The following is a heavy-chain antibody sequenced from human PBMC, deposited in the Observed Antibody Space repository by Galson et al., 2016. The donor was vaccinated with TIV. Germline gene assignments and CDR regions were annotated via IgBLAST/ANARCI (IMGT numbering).Heavy chain of an antibody. Sequence: ETLSLTCTVSGYSIKSGYFWGWIRQPPGKGLQWLGSIYESGTTYSHPSLKSRLTISVDTPKNQFSLKLSPVTAADTAVYYCMREGSTVTMHHYFGMDVWGQGTSVTVSS. CDR3: MREGSTVTMHHYFGMDV. V-gene: IGHV4-38-2*02. J-gene: IGHJ6*02. D-gene: IGHD4-17*01. CDR1: GYSIKSGYF. CDR2: IYESGTT.